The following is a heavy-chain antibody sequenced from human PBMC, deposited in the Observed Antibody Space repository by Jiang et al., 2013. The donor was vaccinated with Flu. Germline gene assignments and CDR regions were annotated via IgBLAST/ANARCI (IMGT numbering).Heavy chain of an antibody. V-gene: IGHV3-49*05. J-gene: IGHJ6*02. CDR1: GFTFGDYA. Sequence: QLVESGGGLVKPGRSLRLSCTASGFTFGDYAMSWFRQAPGKGLEWVGFIRSKAYGGTTEYAASVKGRFTISRDDSKSIAYLQMNSLKTEDTAVYYCTREAVLELPFYYYGMDVWGQGTTVTVSS. CDR2: IRSKAYGGTT. CDR3: TREAVLELPFYYYGMDV. D-gene: IGHD1-7*01.